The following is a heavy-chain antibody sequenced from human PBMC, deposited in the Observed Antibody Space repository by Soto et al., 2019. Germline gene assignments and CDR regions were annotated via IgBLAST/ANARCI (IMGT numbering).Heavy chain of an antibody. Sequence: QVQLVQSGTEVKKPGSSVKVSCKASGGTFRNYPINWVRQAPGQGLEWMGSIFPLTDIPDYAQNFQARLTVXXDXSTSTAYMELSSLTADDTAMYFCARGPLVVLNYFESWGQGTLVTVSS. CDR3: ARGPLVVLNYFES. J-gene: IGHJ4*02. V-gene: IGHV1-69*02. CDR2: IFPLTDIP. CDR1: GGTFRNYP.